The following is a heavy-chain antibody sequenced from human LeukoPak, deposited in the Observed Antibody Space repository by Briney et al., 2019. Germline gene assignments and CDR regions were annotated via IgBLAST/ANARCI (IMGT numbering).Heavy chain of an antibody. Sequence: PSETLSLTCTVSGYSISSGYYWGWIRQPPGKGLEWIGRVHHSGSTYYNPSLKSRVTISVDTSKNQFSLRLSSVTAADTAVYYCARLTNGNPGDYWGQGTLVTVSS. V-gene: IGHV4-38-2*02. CDR3: ARLTNGNPGDY. D-gene: IGHD2-8*01. J-gene: IGHJ4*02. CDR1: GYSISSGYY. CDR2: VHHSGST.